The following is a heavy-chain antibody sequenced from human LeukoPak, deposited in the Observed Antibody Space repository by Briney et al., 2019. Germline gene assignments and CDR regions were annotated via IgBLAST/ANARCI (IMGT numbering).Heavy chain of an antibody. CDR1: GGTFSSYA. CDR2: IIPILGIA. V-gene: IGHV1-69*04. Sequence: SVKVSCKASGGTFSSYAISWVRQAPGQGLEWMGRIIPILGIANYAQKFQGRVTITADKSTSTAYMELSSLRSEDTAVYYCASAVAGQNFDYWGQGTLVTVSS. J-gene: IGHJ4*02. CDR3: ASAVAGQNFDY. D-gene: IGHD6-19*01.